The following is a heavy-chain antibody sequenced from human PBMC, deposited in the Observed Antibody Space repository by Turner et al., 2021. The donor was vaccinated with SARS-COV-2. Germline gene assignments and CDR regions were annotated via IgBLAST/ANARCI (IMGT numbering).Heavy chain of an antibody. D-gene: IGHD3-10*01. J-gene: IGHJ6*02. CDR3: AREITASTYAMDV. Sequence: EVQLVESGGGLVQPGGSLRLSCAASEFTFSSYSMNWVRQAPGKGLEWVSFISKSTSSIYYADSVRGRFTISRDNAENSLYLQMNSLRAEDTAVYYCAREITASTYAMDVWGQGTTVTVSS. CDR1: EFTFSSYS. V-gene: IGHV3-48*01. CDR2: ISKSTSSI.